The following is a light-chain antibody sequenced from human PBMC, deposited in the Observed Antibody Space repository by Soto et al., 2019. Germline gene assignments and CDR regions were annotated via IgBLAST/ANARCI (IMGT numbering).Light chain of an antibody. V-gene: IGLV2-14*01. J-gene: IGLJ2*01. CDR2: EVS. CDR1: SSDVGTYNY. Sequence: QSALTQPASVSGSPGQSITISCTGTSSDVGTYNYVSWYQQHPGKDPKLMIYEVSNRPSGVSNRFSGSKSGNTASLTISGLQAEDEADYYCSSYTSTTSVVFGGGTKLTVL. CDR3: SSYTSTTSVV.